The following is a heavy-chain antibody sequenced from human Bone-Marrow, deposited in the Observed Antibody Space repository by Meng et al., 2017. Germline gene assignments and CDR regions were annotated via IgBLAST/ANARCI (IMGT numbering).Heavy chain of an antibody. V-gene: IGHV1-2*02. Sequence: ASVKVSCKASGYTFTGYYMHWVRQAPGQGLEWMGWINPNSGGTNYAQKFQGRVTMTRDTSISTAYMELSRLRSDDTAVYYCAREGYYGSGSSLFQDAFDIWSQGTMVTVS. D-gene: IGHD3-10*01. CDR2: INPNSGGT. CDR3: AREGYYGSGSSLFQDAFDI. CDR1: GYTFTGYY. J-gene: IGHJ3*02.